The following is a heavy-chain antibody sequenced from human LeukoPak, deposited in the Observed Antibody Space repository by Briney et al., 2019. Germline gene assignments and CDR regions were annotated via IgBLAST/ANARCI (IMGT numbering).Heavy chain of an antibody. Sequence: ASVKVSCKASGYTFTSYDINWVRQATGQGLEWMGWTNPNSGNTGYAQKFQGRVTMTRNTSISTAYMELSSLRSEDTAVYYCARGIAAAGPYYYYGMDVWGQGTTVTVSS. D-gene: IGHD6-13*01. J-gene: IGHJ6*02. CDR2: TNPNSGNT. CDR3: ARGIAAAGPYYYYGMDV. CDR1: GYTFTSYD. V-gene: IGHV1-8*01.